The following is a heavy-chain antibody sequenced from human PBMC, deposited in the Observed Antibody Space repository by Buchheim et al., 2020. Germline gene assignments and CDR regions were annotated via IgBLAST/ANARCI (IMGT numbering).Heavy chain of an antibody. CDR3: AKEFGSVLRYFDWSPYFDY. V-gene: IGHV3-30*18. D-gene: IGHD3-9*01. CDR2: ISYDGSNK. CDR1: GFTFSSYG. Sequence: QVQLVESGGGVVQPGRSLRLSCAASGFTFSSYGMNWVRQAPGKGLEWVAVISYDGSNKYYADSVKGRFTISRDNSKNTLYLQMNSLRAEDTAVYYCAKEFGSVLRYFDWSPYFDYWGQGTL. J-gene: IGHJ4*02.